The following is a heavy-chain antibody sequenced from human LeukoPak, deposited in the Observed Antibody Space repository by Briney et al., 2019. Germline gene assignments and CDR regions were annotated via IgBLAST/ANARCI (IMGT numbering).Heavy chain of an antibody. CDR2: IIPILGIA. D-gene: IGHD6-13*01. J-gene: IGHJ4*02. Sequence: ASVKVSCKASGGTFSSYAISWVRQAPGQGLEWMGRIIPILGIANYAQKFQGRVTITADKSTSTAYMELSSLRSEDTAVYYCARGPPIAAARSLGYWGQGTLVTVSS. CDR3: ARGPPIAAARSLGY. CDR1: GGTFSSYA. V-gene: IGHV1-69*04.